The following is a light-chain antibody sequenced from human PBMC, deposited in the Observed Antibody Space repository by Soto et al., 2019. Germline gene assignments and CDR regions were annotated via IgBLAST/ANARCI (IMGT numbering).Light chain of an antibody. CDR1: ALPKQY. Sequence: SYELTQPPSVSVSPGQTARITCSGNALPKQYAYWYQQKPGHAPVLVKYKDSERPSGIPERFSGSSAGTTVTLTISGVQAEDEADYYCQSADRSGTYPVFGGGTKLTVL. J-gene: IGLJ2*01. CDR3: QSADRSGTYPV. V-gene: IGLV3-25*03. CDR2: KDS.